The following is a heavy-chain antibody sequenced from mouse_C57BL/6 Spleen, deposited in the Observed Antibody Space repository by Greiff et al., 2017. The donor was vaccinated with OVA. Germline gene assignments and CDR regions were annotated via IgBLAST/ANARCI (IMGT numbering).Heavy chain of an antibody. CDR1: GFNIKDYY. D-gene: IGHD1-1*01. Sequence: EVQRVESGAELVKPGASVKLSCTASGFNIKDYYMHWVKQRTEQGLEWIGRIDPEDGETKYAPKFQGKATITADTSSNTAYLQLSSLTSEDTAVYYCARWDGSSSAWFAYWGQGTLVTVSA. CDR3: ARWDGSSSAWFAY. CDR2: IDPEDGET. J-gene: IGHJ3*01. V-gene: IGHV14-2*01.